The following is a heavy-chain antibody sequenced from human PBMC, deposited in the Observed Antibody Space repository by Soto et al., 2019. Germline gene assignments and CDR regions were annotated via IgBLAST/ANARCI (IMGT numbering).Heavy chain of an antibody. J-gene: IGHJ4*02. D-gene: IGHD7-27*01. CDR1: GFTFGTYW. CDR2: IKPDGSER. Sequence: EVQLVESGGGLVQPGGSLRLSCEASGFTFGTYWMTWVRQPPGKGLECVADIKPDGSERYYVDSVKGRFNISRDNAKNSLYLHMNILRAEDTAVYYCATDLNWEHYWGQGTLVTVSS. V-gene: IGHV3-7*04. CDR3: ATDLNWEHY.